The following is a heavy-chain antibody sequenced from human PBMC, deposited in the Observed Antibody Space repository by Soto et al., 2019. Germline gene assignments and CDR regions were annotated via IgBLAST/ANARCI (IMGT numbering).Heavy chain of an antibody. CDR2: ISAYNGNT. V-gene: IGHV1-18*01. Sequence: QVQFVQSGAELKKTGASVNVSCTASGYTFSNYGNNWVRQVPGQGLELMGWISAYNGNTKYAQRFQGRVTMATDTPTSTAYMELRCLKSDATAVYYCAIYWRQVVHNSDNGDVWGLGTTVTVSA. CDR3: AIYWRQVVHNSDNGDV. CDR1: GYTFSNYG. D-gene: IGHD6-6*01. J-gene: IGHJ3*01.